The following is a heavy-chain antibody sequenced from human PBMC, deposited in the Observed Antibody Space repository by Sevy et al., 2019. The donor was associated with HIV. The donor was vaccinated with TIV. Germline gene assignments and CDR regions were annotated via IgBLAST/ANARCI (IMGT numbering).Heavy chain of an antibody. D-gene: IGHD3-3*01. Sequence: GGSLRLSCAASGFTFSSYGMHWVRQAPGKGLEWVAVIWYDGSNKYYAYSVKGRFTISRDNSKNTLYLQMNSLRAEDTAVYYCARGHDFWSGYSTYYYFGMDVWGQGTTVTVSS. J-gene: IGHJ6*02. CDR2: IWYDGSNK. CDR3: ARGHDFWSGYSTYYYFGMDV. V-gene: IGHV3-33*01. CDR1: GFTFSSYG.